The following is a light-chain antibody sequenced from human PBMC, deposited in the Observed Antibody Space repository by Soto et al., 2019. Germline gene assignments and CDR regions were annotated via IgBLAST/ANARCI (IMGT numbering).Light chain of an antibody. J-gene: IGKJ4*01. Sequence: DIVMTQSPATLSMSPGEKATLFCRASQSVSRNLAGYPQKPGQAPRLLIYGASTRATGIPARFSGSGSGTEFTLAIGSLQSEDFAVYYCQQYHSWPPRLTFGGGTKVEIK. CDR2: GAS. CDR1: QSVSRN. CDR3: QQYHSWPPRLT. V-gene: IGKV3-15*01.